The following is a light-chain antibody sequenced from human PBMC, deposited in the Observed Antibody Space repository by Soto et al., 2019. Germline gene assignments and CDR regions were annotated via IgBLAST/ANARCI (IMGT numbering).Light chain of an antibody. J-gene: IGKJ1*01. Sequence: IVLTQSPGTLSLSPLEIATLSCRASQSVSSSYLAWYQQKPGQAPRLLIYGASSRATGIPDRFSGSGSGTDFTLTISRLEPEDFAVYYCQQYQTFGQGTKVDIK. CDR1: QSVSSSY. CDR3: QQYQT. V-gene: IGKV3-20*01. CDR2: GAS.